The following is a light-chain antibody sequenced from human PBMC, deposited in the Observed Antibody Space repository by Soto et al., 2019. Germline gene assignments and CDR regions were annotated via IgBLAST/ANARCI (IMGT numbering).Light chain of an antibody. CDR1: SSDVGTYNL. J-gene: IGLJ1*01. V-gene: IGLV2-14*02. CDR3: SSYAHGSTYV. CDR2: EDN. Sequence: HSALTQPASVSGSPGQSITISCTGTSSDVGTYNLVSCYQHHPGKAPKVMIYEDNERPSGVSIRFSGSKSGNTASLTISGLLAEDEADYYCSSYAHGSTYVFGTGTKLTVL.